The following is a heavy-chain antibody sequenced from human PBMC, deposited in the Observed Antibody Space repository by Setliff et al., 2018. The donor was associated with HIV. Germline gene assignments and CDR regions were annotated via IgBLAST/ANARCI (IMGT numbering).Heavy chain of an antibody. CDR1: GASISSGY. Sequence: SETLSLTCTVSGASISSGYWSWIRQPAGKGLEWIGRLYNSGNTNYNPSLQSRISISVDTSKNQFSLKMSSVTAADTAVYYCARSIGTVRGITEFDHWGQGNLVTVSS. CDR3: ARSIGTVRGITEFDH. V-gene: IGHV4-4*07. D-gene: IGHD3-10*01. CDR2: LYNSGNT. J-gene: IGHJ4*02.